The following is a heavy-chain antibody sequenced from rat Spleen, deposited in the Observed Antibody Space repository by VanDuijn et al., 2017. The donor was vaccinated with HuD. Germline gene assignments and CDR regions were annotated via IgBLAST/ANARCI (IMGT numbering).Heavy chain of an antibody. Sequence: EVQLQESGPGLVKPSHSLSLTCSVPVYSTTSSYRWNWIRKFPGNKLAWMGNINGAGSNNYNPSLKSRISITRDTSKNQFFLQVNSVTTEDTATYFCARWDYYSPRWYFDFWGPGTMVTVSS. CDR3: ARWDYYSPRWYFDF. J-gene: IGHJ1*01. CDR2: INGAGSN. CDR1: VYSTTSSYR. D-gene: IGHD1-1*01. V-gene: IGHV3-3*01.